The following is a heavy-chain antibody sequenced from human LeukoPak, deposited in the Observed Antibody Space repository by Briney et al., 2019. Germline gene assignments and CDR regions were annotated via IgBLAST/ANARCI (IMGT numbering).Heavy chain of an antibody. CDR1: GGSISSYY. V-gene: IGHV4-59*12. Sequence: SETLSLTCTVSGGSISSYYWSWIRQPPGKGLEWIGYIYYSGSTNYNPSLKSRVTISVDTSKNQFSLRLSFVTAADTAVYYCARRTTTSPNWFDPWGQGTLVTVSS. CDR2: IYYSGST. D-gene: IGHD1-26*01. J-gene: IGHJ5*02. CDR3: ARRTTTSPNWFDP.